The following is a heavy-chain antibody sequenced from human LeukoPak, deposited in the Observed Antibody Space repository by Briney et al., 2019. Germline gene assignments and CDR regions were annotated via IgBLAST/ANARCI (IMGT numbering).Heavy chain of an antibody. CDR1: GYTLTELS. J-gene: IGHJ4*02. D-gene: IGHD5-12*01. CDR3: ARDAAIVATRGRGDDY. Sequence: ASVKVSCKVSGYTLTELSMHWVRQAPGKGLEWVGGFDPEDGETIYAQKFQGRVTMTTDTSTSTAYMELRSLRSDDTAVYYCARDAAIVATRGRGDDYWGQGTLVTVSS. CDR2: FDPEDGET. V-gene: IGHV1-24*01.